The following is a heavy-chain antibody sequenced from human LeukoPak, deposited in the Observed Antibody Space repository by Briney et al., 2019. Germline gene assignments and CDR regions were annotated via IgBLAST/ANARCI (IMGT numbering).Heavy chain of an antibody. J-gene: IGHJ5*02. CDR2: ISYSGNT. CDR3: ARALGGSWYQLSPGSFDP. Sequence: SDTLSLTCTVSGVSIIDYYWSWIRQPPGKGLEWIAYISYSGNTNYNPSLKSRVTISVDTSKDQFSLKLSSVTAADTAVYYCARALGGSWYQLSPGSFDPWGQGTLVTVSS. CDR1: GVSIIDYY. D-gene: IGHD6-13*01. V-gene: IGHV4-59*08.